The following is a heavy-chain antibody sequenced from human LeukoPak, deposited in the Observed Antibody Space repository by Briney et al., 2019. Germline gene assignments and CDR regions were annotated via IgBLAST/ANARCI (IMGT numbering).Heavy chain of an antibody. CDR2: INPNSGGT. Sequence: ASVKVSCKASGYTFTGYYMHWVRQAAGQGREWMGWINPNSGGTNYAQKFQGRVTMTRDTSISTAYMELSRLRSDDTAVYYCARYSSGWYVDYWGQGTLVTVSS. V-gene: IGHV1-2*02. CDR1: GYTFTGYY. CDR3: ARYSSGWYVDY. D-gene: IGHD6-19*01. J-gene: IGHJ4*02.